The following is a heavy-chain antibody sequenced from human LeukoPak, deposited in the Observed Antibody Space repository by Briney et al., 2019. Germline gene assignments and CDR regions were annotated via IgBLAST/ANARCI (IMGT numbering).Heavy chain of an antibody. J-gene: IGHJ4*02. CDR3: ARDHSRSYYFDY. CDR2: ISYSGST. V-gene: IGHV4-59*12. CDR1: GGSIGPYY. Sequence: SETLSLTCTVSGGSIGPYYWNWIRQPPGKGLEWIGYISYSGSTNYNPSLKSRVTMSIDASKNQFSLRLSSVTAADTAVYYCARDHSRSYYFDYWGQGTLVTVSS.